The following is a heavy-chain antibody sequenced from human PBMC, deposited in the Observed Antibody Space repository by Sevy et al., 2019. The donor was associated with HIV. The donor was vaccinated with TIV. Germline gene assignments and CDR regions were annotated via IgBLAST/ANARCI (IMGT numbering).Heavy chain of an antibody. D-gene: IGHD3-22*01. Sequence: GGSLRLSCAVSGFSFDSYGMTWVRQAPGKGLEWVSGISGSGTRTYYADSVKGRFIIPRDNSKNTLYLQMNSLRSEDTAIYYCGKGGGGHYDPDEIGYYFYYYNMDVWGKGTTVTVSS. J-gene: IGHJ6*03. CDR3: GKGGGGHYDPDEIGYYFYYYNMDV. V-gene: IGHV3-23*01. CDR2: ISGSGTRT. CDR1: GFSFDSYG.